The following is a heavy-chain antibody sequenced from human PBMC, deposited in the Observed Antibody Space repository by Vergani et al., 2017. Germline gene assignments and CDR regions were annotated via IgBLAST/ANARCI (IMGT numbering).Heavy chain of an antibody. V-gene: IGHV3-23*01. CDR3: AKAVDSSGYYYYYYYGMDV. D-gene: IGHD3-22*01. CDR1: GFTFSSYA. Sequence: EVQLLESGGGLVQPGGSLRLSCAASGFTFSSYAMSWVRQAPGKGLEWVSAISGSGGSTYYADSVKGRFTTARDNSKNTLYLQMNSLRAEDTAVYYCAKAVDSSGYYYYYYYGMDVWGQGTTVTVSS. J-gene: IGHJ6*02. CDR2: ISGSGGST.